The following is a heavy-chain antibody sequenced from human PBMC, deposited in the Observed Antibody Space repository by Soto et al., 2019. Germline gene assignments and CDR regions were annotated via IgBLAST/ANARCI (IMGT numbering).Heavy chain of an antibody. CDR2: ISAYNGNT. V-gene: IGHV1-18*01. CDR1: GYTFTSYG. J-gene: IGHJ6*02. CDR3: ATVPLWFGHMDV. D-gene: IGHD3-10*01. Sequence: QVQLVQSGAEVKKPGASVKVSCKASGYTFTSYGISWVRQAPGQGLEWMGWISAYNGNTNSEQKLQGRVTMTSDSSTSTAYMELRSLSSADTAVYCCATVPLWFGHMDVWGQGTTVTVSS.